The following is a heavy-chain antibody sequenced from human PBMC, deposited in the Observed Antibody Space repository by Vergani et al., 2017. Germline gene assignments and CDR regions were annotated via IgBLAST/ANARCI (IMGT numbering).Heavy chain of an antibody. J-gene: IGHJ4*02. CDR1: GGSFSGYY. D-gene: IGHD5-18*01. V-gene: IGHV4-34*01. CDR3: ARDGTGYSYALPYYFDY. CDR2: INHSGST. Sequence: QVQLPQWGAGLLKPSETLSLTCAVYGGSFSGYYWSWIRQPPGKGLEWIGEINHSGSTNYNPSLKSRVTISVDTSKNQFSLKLSSVTAADTAVYYCARDGTGYSYALPYYFDYWGQGTLVTVSS.